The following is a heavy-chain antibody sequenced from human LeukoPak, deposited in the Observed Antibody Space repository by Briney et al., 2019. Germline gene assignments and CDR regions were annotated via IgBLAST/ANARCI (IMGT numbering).Heavy chain of an antibody. D-gene: IGHD3-16*02. CDR2: INPHSGGT. J-gene: IGHJ4*02. CDR3: ARVPAEFWGSYQYYFDY. CDR1: GYTFTGYN. V-gene: IGHV1-2*02. Sequence: GASVKVSCKASGYTFTGYNMHWVRQAPGQGLEWMGWINPHSGGTHYAQKFQGRVTMTRDTSISTAYMELSRLRSDDTAVYYCARVPAEFWGSYQYYFDYWGQGTLVTVSS.